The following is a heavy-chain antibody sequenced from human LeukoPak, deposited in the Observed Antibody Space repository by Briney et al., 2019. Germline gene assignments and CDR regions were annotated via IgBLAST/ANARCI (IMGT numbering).Heavy chain of an antibody. CDR3: VRLDHEYRDYLVDY. V-gene: IGHV4-39*01. D-gene: IGHD4-17*01. CDR2: NSKSDKP. Sequence: SEPLSLTCSVCGGPMRSLIYYWGWVRRPPAKGLDWIVSNSKSDKPYFNPDFKSRVNIAIHTPMNQFSLRLNSLTAADTAVYYCVRLDHEYRDYLVDYWRPGTVVSVSS. CDR1: GGPMRSLIYY. J-gene: IGHJ4*02.